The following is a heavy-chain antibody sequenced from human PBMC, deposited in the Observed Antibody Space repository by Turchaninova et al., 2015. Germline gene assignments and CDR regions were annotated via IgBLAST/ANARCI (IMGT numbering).Heavy chain of an antibody. CDR1: GFTFSRCA. CDR2: IGGSGAST. Sequence: EVQLVESGGGLVQPGGSVRLSCAASGFTFSRCAMTWVRQAPGKGLEWVSAIGGSGASTFYADSVKGRFTISRDNYKNTLYLQMNSLRAEDTAVYYCAKAPGGYKNYFDYWGQGTLVTVSS. J-gene: IGHJ4*02. D-gene: IGHD3-10*01. CDR3: AKAPGGYKNYFDY. V-gene: IGHV3-23*04.